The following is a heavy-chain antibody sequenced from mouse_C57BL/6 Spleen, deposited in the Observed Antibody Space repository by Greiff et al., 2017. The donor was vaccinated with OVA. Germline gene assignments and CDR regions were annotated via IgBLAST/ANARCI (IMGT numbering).Heavy chain of an antibody. CDR3: ARHEYYSNYEGYFDV. J-gene: IGHJ1*03. D-gene: IGHD2-5*01. CDR1: GFTFSSYG. Sequence: EVQLVESGGDLVKPGGSLKLSCAASGFTFSSYGMSWVRQTPDKRLEWVATISSGGSYTYYPDSVKGRFTISRDNAKNTLYLQMSSLKSEDTAMYYCARHEYYSNYEGYFDVWGTGTTVTVSS. CDR2: ISSGGSYT. V-gene: IGHV5-6*01.